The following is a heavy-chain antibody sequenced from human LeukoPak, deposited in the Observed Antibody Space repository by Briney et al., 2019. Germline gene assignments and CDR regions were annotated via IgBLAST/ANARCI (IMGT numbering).Heavy chain of an antibody. D-gene: IGHD3-22*01. CDR2: ISSSSSYI. J-gene: IGHJ4*02. Sequence: PGGSLRLSCVASGLNFSNDGMHWARQAPGKGLEWVSSISSSSSYIYYADSVKGRFTISRDNAKNSLYLQMNSLRAEDTAVYYCARSAYYYDSSGYYPFDYWGQGTLVTVSS. CDR1: GLNFSNDG. V-gene: IGHV3-21*01. CDR3: ARSAYYYDSSGYYPFDY.